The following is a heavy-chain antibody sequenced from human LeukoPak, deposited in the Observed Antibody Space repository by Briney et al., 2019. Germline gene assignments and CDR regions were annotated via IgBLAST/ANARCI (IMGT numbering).Heavy chain of an antibody. V-gene: IGHV3-30*02. CDR2: IRYDGSNK. Sequence: GGSLRLSCAASGFTFSSYGMHWVRLAPGKGLEWVAFIRYDGSNKYYADSVKGRFTISRDNSKNTLYLQMNSLRAEDTAVYYCATMGVVVVSATHWFDPWGQRTLVTVSS. CDR3: ATMGVVVVSATHWFDP. CDR1: GFTFSSYG. J-gene: IGHJ5*02. D-gene: IGHD2-15*01.